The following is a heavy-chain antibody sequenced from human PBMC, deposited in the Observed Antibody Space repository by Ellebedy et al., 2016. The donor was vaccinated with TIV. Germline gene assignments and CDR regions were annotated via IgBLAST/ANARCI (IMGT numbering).Heavy chain of an antibody. CDR3: ARDNWKGEWDVLGFFDY. CDR2: INQGGSQK. CDR1: GFTLSSHA. V-gene: IGHV3-7*01. Sequence: GGSLRLSXVASGFTLSSHAMSWVRQAPGKGLERVSNINQGGSQKAYLDSVKGRFTTSRDNSKNTLYLQMNSLRPEDTAVYYCARDNWKGEWDVLGFFDYWGQGTLVTVSS. D-gene: IGHD1-20*01. J-gene: IGHJ4*02.